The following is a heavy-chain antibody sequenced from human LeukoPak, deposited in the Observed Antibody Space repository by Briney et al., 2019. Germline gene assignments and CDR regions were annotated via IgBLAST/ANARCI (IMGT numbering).Heavy chain of an antibody. Sequence: GAAVKVSCKASGYTFTSYGISWVRQAPGQGLEWRGWISAYNGNTNYAQKLQGRVTMTTDTSTSTAYMELRSLRSDDPAVYYCARGRDGYNYGDAFDIWGQGTMVTVSS. D-gene: IGHD5-24*01. V-gene: IGHV1-18*01. CDR3: ARGRDGYNYGDAFDI. CDR2: ISAYNGNT. J-gene: IGHJ3*02. CDR1: GYTFTSYG.